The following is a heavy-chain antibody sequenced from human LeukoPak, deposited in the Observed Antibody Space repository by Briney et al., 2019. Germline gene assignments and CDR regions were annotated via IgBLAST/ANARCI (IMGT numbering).Heavy chain of an antibody. Sequence: GASVKVSCKASGYTFTRYYMHWVRHAPGQGLEWMGWINPNSGGTNYAQKFQGRVTMTRDTSISTAYMELNRLRSDDTAVYYCARDRTGTRGRRYYYYMDGGGKGTTVTVSS. CDR2: INPNSGGT. V-gene: IGHV1-2*02. J-gene: IGHJ6*03. CDR3: ARDRTGTRGRRYYYYMDG. D-gene: IGHD1/OR15-1a*01. CDR1: GYTFTRYY.